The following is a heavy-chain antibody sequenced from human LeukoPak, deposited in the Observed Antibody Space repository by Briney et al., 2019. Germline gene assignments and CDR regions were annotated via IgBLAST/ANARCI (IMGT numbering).Heavy chain of an antibody. CDR2: ISYDGSNK. J-gene: IGHJ4*02. CDR3: AKDTGGNFPFDY. V-gene: IGHV3-30*18. D-gene: IGHD2-8*02. CDR1: GFTFSSYA. Sequence: GGSLRLSCAASGFTFSSYAMSRVRQAPGKGLEWVAVISYDGSNKYYADSVKGRFTISRDNSKNTLYLQMNSLRAEDTAVYYCAKDTGGNFPFDYWGQGTLVTVSS.